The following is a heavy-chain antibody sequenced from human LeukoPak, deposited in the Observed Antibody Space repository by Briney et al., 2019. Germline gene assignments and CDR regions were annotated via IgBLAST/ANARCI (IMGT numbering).Heavy chain of an antibody. Sequence: ASVKVSCKASGYIFTNYAINWVRQAPGQGLEWKGWINTNTGKPTYAQGFTGRFVFSLDTSVSTAYLQISGLKAQDTAFYYCAREEYYDTSASTNFDYWGQGTLVTVSS. CDR2: INTNTGKP. V-gene: IGHV7-4-1*02. D-gene: IGHD3-22*01. CDR1: GYIFTNYA. J-gene: IGHJ4*02. CDR3: AREEYYDTSASTNFDY.